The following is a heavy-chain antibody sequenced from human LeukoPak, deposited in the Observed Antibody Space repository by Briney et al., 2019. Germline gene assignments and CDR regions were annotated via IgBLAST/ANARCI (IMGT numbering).Heavy chain of an antibody. CDR3: ARALNGYNDFDY. V-gene: IGHV4-59*01. CDR1: GGSISSYY. J-gene: IGHJ4*02. Sequence: PSETLSLTCTVSGGSISSYYWSWIRQPPGKRLEWIGYIYYSGSTNYNPSLKSRVTISVDTSKNQFSLKLSSVTAADAAVYYCARALNGYNDFDYWGQGTLVTVSS. CDR2: IYYSGST. D-gene: IGHD5-24*01.